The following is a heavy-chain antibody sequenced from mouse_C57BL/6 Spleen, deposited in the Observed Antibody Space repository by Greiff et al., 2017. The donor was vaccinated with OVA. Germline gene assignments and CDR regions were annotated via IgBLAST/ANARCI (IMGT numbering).Heavy chain of an antibody. V-gene: IGHV1-82*01. J-gene: IGHJ2*01. D-gene: IGHD4-1*01. CDR3: ASWDEGFDY. CDR1: GYAFSSSW. Sequence: VKLQESGPELVKPGASVKISCKASGYAFSSSWMNWVKQRPGKGLEWIGRIYPGDGDTNYNGKFKGKATLTADKSSSTAYMQLSSLTSEDSAVYFCASWDEGFDYWGQGTTLTVSS. CDR2: IYPGDGDT.